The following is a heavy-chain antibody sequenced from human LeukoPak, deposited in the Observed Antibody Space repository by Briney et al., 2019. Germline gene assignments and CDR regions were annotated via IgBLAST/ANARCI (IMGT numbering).Heavy chain of an antibody. Sequence: ASVKVSCKVSGYTLIELSMHWVRQAPGKGLEWMGGFDPEDGKTIYAQKFQGRVAITADESTSTAYMELSSLRSEDTAVYYCASWGTDRGYSGYDQKSFDIWGQGTMVTVSS. CDR1: GYTLIELS. CDR2: FDPEDGKT. J-gene: IGHJ3*02. D-gene: IGHD5-12*01. CDR3: ASWGTDRGYSGYDQKSFDI. V-gene: IGHV1-24*01.